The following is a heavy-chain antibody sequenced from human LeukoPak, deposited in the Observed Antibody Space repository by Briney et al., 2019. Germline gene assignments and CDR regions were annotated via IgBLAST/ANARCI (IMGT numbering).Heavy chain of an antibody. Sequence: GGSLRLYCAASGFTFSSYWMSWVRQAPGKGLEWVANIKQDGSEKYYVDSVKGRFTISRDNAKNSLYLQMNSLRAEDTAVYYCARASVLRFLEFDYWGQGTLVTVSS. CDR1: GFTFSSYW. V-gene: IGHV3-7*04. CDR2: IKQDGSEK. J-gene: IGHJ4*02. CDR3: ARASVLRFLEFDY. D-gene: IGHD3-3*01.